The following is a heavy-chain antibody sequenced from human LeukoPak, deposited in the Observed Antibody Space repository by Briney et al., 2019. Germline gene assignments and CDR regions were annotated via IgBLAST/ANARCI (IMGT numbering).Heavy chain of an antibody. CDR2: IYTSGST. D-gene: IGHD6-19*01. V-gene: IGHV4-4*07. J-gene: IGHJ4*02. Sequence: PSETLSLTCTASGGSIRSYYWSWIRQPAGKGLEWIGRIYTSGSTNYNPSLKSRVTMSVDTSKNQFSLKLSSVTAADTAVYYCARVRQWLVVDYWGQGTLVTVSS. CDR1: GGSIRSYY. CDR3: ARVRQWLVVDY.